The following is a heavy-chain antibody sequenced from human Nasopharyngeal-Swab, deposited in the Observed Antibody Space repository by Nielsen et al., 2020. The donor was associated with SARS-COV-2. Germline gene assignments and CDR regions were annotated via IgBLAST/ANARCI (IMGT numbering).Heavy chain of an antibody. Sequence: GESLKISCAASGFTFSSYWMTRVRQAPGKGLEWVSVIYSGGSTYYADSVKGRFTISRHNSKNTLYLQMNSLRAEDTAVYYCARSAMVRGPGMDVWGQGTTVTVSS. CDR3: ARSAMVRGPGMDV. CDR2: IYSGGST. CDR1: GFTFSSYW. V-gene: IGHV3-53*04. D-gene: IGHD3-10*01. J-gene: IGHJ6*02.